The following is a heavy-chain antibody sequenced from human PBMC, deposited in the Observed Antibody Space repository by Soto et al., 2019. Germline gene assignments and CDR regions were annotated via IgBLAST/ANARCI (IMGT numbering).Heavy chain of an antibody. CDR2: IIPILGIA. CDR1: GGTFSSYT. CDR3: AREEYYYGSGACFDY. D-gene: IGHD3-10*01. Sequence: QVQLVQSGAEVKKPGSSVKVSCKASGGTFSSYTISWVRQAPGQGLEWMGRIIPILGIANYAQKFEGRVKLTADKSTSTASMDMSSMRSEDTAVYYCAREEYYYGSGACFDYWGQGTLVTVSS. V-gene: IGHV1-69*08. J-gene: IGHJ4*02.